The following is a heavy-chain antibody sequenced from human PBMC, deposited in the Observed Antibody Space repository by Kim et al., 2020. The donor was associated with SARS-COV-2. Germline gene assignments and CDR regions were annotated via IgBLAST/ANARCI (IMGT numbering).Heavy chain of an antibody. Sequence: SETLSLTCAVYGGSFSGYYWSWIRQPPGKGLEWIWEINHSGSTNYNPSLKSRVTISVDTSKNQFSLKLSSVTAADTAVYYCARFGIAAVSLEVPFDYWGQGTLVTVSS. CDR1: GGSFSGYY. J-gene: IGHJ4*02. CDR3: ARFGIAAVSLEVPFDY. CDR2: INHSGST. V-gene: IGHV4-34*01. D-gene: IGHD6-13*01.